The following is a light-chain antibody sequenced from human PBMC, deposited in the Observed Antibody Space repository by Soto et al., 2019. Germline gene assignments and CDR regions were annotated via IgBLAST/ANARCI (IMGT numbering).Light chain of an antibody. CDR2: AAS. Sequence: DIQMTQSPSSLSASVGDTVTITCRASQSISLFLNWYQQKPGKAPKLPIYAASSLQRGVPSRFTGNGSGTNFTLTISSLQPEDFATYYCHQTDSIPETFGQGTKVEIK. J-gene: IGKJ1*01. CDR1: QSISLF. V-gene: IGKV1-39*01. CDR3: HQTDSIPET.